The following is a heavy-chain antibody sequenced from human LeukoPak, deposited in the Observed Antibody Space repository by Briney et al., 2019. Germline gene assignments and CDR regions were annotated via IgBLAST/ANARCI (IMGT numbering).Heavy chain of an antibody. CDR2: INHSGST. CDR1: GGSFSGYY. V-gene: IGHV4-34*01. CDR3: ARSPRKGIIVATITPRYYYMDV. Sequence: SETLSLTCAVYGGSFSGYYWSWVRQPPGKGLEWIGEINHSGSTNYNPSLKSRVTISVDTSKNQFSLKLSSVTAADTAVYYCARSPRKGIIVATITPRYYYMDVWGKGTTVTISS. D-gene: IGHD5-12*01. J-gene: IGHJ6*03.